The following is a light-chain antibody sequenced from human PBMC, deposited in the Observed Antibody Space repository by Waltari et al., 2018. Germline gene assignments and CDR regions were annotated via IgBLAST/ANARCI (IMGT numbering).Light chain of an antibody. CDR1: HSLLNGNGDRY. CDR2: MAS. CDR3: MQALQTVT. V-gene: IGKV2-28*01. Sequence: DIVMTQSPLSLSVTPGETASISCRSSHSLLNGNGDRYLDWYLQRPGQSPQLLIYMASNRASGVPDRFSGSGSGTDFTLKINRVEAEDVGVYYCMQALQTVTFGPGTKVDI. J-gene: IGKJ3*01.